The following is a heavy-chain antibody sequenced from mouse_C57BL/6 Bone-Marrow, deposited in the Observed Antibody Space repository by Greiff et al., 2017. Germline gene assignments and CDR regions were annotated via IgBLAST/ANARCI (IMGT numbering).Heavy chain of an antibody. D-gene: IGHD2-10*02. J-gene: IGHJ1*03. CDR1: GYSITSGYY. CDR2: ISYDGSN. CDR3: ARDREYGNYGYFDV. Sequence: EVKLQESGPGLVKPSQSLSLTCSVTGYSITSGYYWNWIRQFPGNKLEWMGYISYDGSNNYNPSLKNRISITRDTSKNQFFLKLNSVTTEDTATYYCARDREYGNYGYFDVWGTGTTVTVSS. V-gene: IGHV3-6*01.